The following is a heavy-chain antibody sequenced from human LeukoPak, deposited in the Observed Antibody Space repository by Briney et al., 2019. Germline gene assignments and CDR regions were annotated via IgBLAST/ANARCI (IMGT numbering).Heavy chain of an antibody. V-gene: IGHV4-59*01. CDR2: ISYSGSI. CDR3: AREHCSGGSCYSIYYYYYMDV. CDR1: GRSISDFY. J-gene: IGHJ6*03. D-gene: IGHD2-15*01. Sequence: PSETLSLTCTVSGRSISDFYWSWIRQPPGKGLEWIGYISYSGSINYNPSLKGRVTISLDTSKNQFSLKLRSVTAADTAVYYCAREHCSGGSCYSIYYYYYMDVWGKGTTVTVSS.